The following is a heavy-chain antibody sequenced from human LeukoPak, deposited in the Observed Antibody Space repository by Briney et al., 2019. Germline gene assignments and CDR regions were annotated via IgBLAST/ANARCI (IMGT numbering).Heavy chain of an antibody. J-gene: IGHJ4*02. CDR1: GGSFSGYY. CDR3: ARDPRSYSSSRAYYFDY. CDR2: INHSGST. V-gene: IGHV4-34*01. Sequence: SETLSLTCAVYGGSFSGYYWSWIRQPPGKGLEWIGEINHSGSTNYNPSLKSRVTISVDTSKNQFSLKLSSATAADTAVYYCARDPRSYSSSRAYYFDYWGQGTLVTVSS. D-gene: IGHD6-13*01.